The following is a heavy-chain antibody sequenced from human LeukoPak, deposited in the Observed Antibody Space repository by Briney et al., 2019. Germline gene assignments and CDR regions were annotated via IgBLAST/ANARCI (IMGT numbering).Heavy chain of an antibody. Sequence: GGSLRLSCAASGFTFSSYAMSWVRQAPGKGLEWVSAISGSGGSTYYADSVKGRFTISRDNSKNTLYLQMNSLRAEDTAVYYCARVYDSSGYYYFDYWGQGTLVTVSS. V-gene: IGHV3-23*01. CDR3: ARVYDSSGYYYFDY. J-gene: IGHJ4*02. CDR1: GFTFSSYA. CDR2: ISGSGGST. D-gene: IGHD3-22*01.